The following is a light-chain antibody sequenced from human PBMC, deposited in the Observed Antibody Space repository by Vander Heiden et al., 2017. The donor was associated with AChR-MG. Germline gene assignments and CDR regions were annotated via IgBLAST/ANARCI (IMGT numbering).Light chain of an antibody. J-gene: IGKJ2*01. CDR1: QSLLPSNGNNY. Sequence: DIMMTQSPLSLPVTPGAPASISCRSSQSLLPSNGNNYVEVYLQKPGQSPRILIDLGSNRASGVPDRFSGSGSGTDFTLKISRVEAEDVGVYYCMEARQTPYTFGQGTKLEIK. V-gene: IGKV2-28*01. CDR2: LGS. CDR3: MEARQTPYT.